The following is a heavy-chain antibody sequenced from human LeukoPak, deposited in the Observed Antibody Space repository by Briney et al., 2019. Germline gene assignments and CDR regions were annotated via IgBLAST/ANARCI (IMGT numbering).Heavy chain of an antibody. CDR2: IIPIFGTA. CDR1: GYTFTSYD. D-gene: IGHD3-9*01. Sequence: ASVKVSCKASGYTFTSYDINWVRQATGQGLEWMGGIIPIFGTANYAQKFQGRVTITADESTSTAYMELSSLRSEDTAVYYCARDPHPGEYFDWLCTWGQGTLVTVSS. V-gene: IGHV1-69*13. CDR3: ARDPHPGEYFDWLCT. J-gene: IGHJ5*02.